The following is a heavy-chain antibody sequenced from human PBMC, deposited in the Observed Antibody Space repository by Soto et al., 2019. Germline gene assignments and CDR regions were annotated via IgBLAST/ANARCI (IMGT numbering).Heavy chain of an antibody. Sequence: ASVKVSCKASGYTFTSYAMHWVRQAPGQRLEWMGWINAGNGNTKYSQKFQGRVTITRDTSASTAYMELSSLRSEDTAVYYCARDEAKYYDSSGPEDASDMSGEETMVTVSS. CDR1: GYTFTSYA. CDR2: INAGNGNT. D-gene: IGHD3-22*01. CDR3: ARDEAKYYDSSGPEDASDM. J-gene: IGHJ3*02. V-gene: IGHV1-3*01.